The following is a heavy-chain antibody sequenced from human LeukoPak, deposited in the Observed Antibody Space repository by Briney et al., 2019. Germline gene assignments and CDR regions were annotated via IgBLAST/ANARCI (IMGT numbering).Heavy chain of an antibody. V-gene: IGHV4-34*01. Sequence: SETLSLTCAVYGGSFSGYYWSWIRQPPGKGLEWIGEINHSGSTNYNPSLKSRVTISVDTSKNQFSLKLSSVTAADTAVYYCARHTRIYSSGWYSSWGQGTLVTVSS. D-gene: IGHD6-19*01. CDR1: GGSFSGYY. CDR2: INHSGST. J-gene: IGHJ5*02. CDR3: ARHTRIYSSGWYSS.